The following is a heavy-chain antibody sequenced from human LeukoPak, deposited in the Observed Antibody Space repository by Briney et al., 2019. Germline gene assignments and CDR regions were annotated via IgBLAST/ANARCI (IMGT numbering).Heavy chain of an antibody. CDR3: ARGPLWFGEDAFDI. V-gene: IGHV3-21*01. J-gene: IGHJ3*02. CDR1: GFTFSSYG. CDR2: ISSSSSNI. Sequence: AGGSLRLSCAASGFTFSSYGMHWVRQAPGKGLEWVSYISSSSSNIYYADSVKGRFTISRDNAKNSLYLQMNSLRTEDTAVYYCARGPLWFGEDAFDIWGQGAMVTVSS. D-gene: IGHD3-10*01.